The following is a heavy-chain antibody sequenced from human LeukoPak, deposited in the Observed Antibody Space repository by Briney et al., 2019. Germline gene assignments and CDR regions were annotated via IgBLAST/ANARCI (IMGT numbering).Heavy chain of an antibody. CDR2: ISGNGGYT. CDR1: GFTFSSYA. V-gene: IGHV3-23*01. Sequence: GGSLRLSCAASGFTFSSYAMSWVRQAPGKGLGWVSGISGNGGYTYYADSVKGRFTISRDNSKNTLYLRMNSLRAEDTAVYYCAKAPYYSSSWYFFDYWGQGTLVTVSS. D-gene: IGHD6-13*01. CDR3: AKAPYYSSSWYFFDY. J-gene: IGHJ4*02.